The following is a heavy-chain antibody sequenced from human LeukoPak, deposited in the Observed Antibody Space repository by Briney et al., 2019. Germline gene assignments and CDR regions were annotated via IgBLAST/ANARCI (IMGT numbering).Heavy chain of an antibody. V-gene: IGHV3-9*01. D-gene: IGHD6-13*01. CDR1: GFTFDDYA. CDR3: ARGAAAGISGWFDP. J-gene: IGHJ5*02. CDR2: ISWNSGSI. Sequence: GGSLRLSCAASGFTFDDYAMHWVRQAPGEGLEWVSGISWNSGSIGYADSVKGRFTISRDNAKNSLYLQMNSLRAEDTAVYYCARGAAAGISGWFDPWGQGTLVTVSS.